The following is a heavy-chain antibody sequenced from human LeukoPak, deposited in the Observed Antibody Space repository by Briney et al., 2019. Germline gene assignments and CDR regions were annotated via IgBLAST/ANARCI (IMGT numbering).Heavy chain of an antibody. V-gene: IGHV4-39*01. CDR3: ARLLVTMVRGVRGGPLDY. Sequence: SETLSLTCTVSGGSISSSSYYWGWIRQPPGKGLEWTGSIYYSGSTYYNPSLKSRVTISVDTSKNQFSLKLSSVTAADTAVYYCARLLVTMVRGVRGGPLDYWGQGTLVTVSS. J-gene: IGHJ4*02. D-gene: IGHD3-10*01. CDR1: GGSISSSSYY. CDR2: IYYSGST.